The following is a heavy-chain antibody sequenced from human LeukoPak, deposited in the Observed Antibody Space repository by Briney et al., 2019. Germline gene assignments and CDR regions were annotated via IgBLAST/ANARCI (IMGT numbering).Heavy chain of an antibody. CDR1: GGSISSYY. CDR2: IYYSGST. J-gene: IGHJ4*02. CDR3: ARVGSIVGAGGYSDY. V-gene: IGHV4-59*01. D-gene: IGHD1-26*01. Sequence: PSETLSLTCTVSGGSISSYYWSWIRQPPGKGLEWIGYIYYSGSTNYNPSLKSRVTISVDTSKIQFSLKLSSVTAADTAVYYCARVGSIVGAGGYSDYWGQGTLVTVSS.